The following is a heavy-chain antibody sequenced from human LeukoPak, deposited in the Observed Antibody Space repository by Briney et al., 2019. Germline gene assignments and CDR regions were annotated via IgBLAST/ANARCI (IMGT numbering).Heavy chain of an antibody. J-gene: IGHJ4*02. CDR3: ARDLSAAFDF. V-gene: IGHV3-33*01. Sequence: GGSLRLSCAASGFSFTSQGMHWVRQAPGKGLEWVARLVYDARSDYANSVKGRFSISRDDSKNTLFLDMSNLRVEDTALYYCARDLSAAFDFWGQGVLVTVSS. CDR2: LVYDARS. D-gene: IGHD6-25*01. CDR1: GFSFTSQG.